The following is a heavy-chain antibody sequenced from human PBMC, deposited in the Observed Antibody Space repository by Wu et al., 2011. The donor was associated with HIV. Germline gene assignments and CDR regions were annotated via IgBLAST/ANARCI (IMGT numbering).Heavy chain of an antibody. CDR1: GYTFTRYG. D-gene: IGHD1-26*01. CDR2: ISAYNGDT. CDR3: ARSPTVSGNFPFDY. V-gene: IGHV1-18*01. J-gene: IGHJ4*02. Sequence: QVQLVQSGAEVKKPGASVKVSCKASGYTFTRYGISWVRQAPGQGLEWMGWISAYNGDTNYAQKVQGRVTLTTDTSTSTAYMELRTLRSDDTAVYYCARSPTVSGNFPFDYWGQGTLVTVSS.